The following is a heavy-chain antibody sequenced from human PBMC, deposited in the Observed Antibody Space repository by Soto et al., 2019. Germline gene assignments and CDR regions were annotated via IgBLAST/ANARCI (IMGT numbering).Heavy chain of an antibody. J-gene: IGHJ6*02. Sequence: ASVKVSCKTSDCSFSSYGINWVRQAPGQGLEWMGWISGYNGNTNYAQTVQGRVTMTTDTSTGTVYMELRSLKSDDTAIYYCSRFIMVGGWFDPNYYHGMDVWGQGTTVTVSS. D-gene: IGHD6-19*01. V-gene: IGHV1-18*01. CDR2: ISGYNGNT. CDR3: SRFIMVGGWFDPNYYHGMDV. CDR1: DCSFSSYG.